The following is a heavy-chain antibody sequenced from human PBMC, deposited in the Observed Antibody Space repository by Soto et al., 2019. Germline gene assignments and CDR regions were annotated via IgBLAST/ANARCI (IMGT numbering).Heavy chain of an antibody. J-gene: IGHJ4*02. V-gene: IGHV4-39*01. CDR1: GGSISSSSYY. CDR3: ARHVKGIGGCFDY. Sequence: QLKLQESGPGLVKPSETLSLTCTVSGGSISSSSYYWGWIRQPPGKGLEWIGSIYYSGSTYYNPSLKSRVTISVDTSKKQFSLKLSSVTAADTAVYYCARHVKGIGGCFDYWGQGTLVTVSS. CDR2: IYYSGST.